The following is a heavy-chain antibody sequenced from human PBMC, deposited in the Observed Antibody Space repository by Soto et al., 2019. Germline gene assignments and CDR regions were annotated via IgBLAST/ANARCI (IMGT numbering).Heavy chain of an antibody. V-gene: IGHV3-23*01. CDR2: ISGSGGST. Sequence: PGGSLRLSCAASGFTFSSYAMSWVRQAPGKGLEWVSAISGSGGSTYYADSVKGRFTISRDNSKNTLYPQMNSLRAEDTAVYYCAKDRGYYGSGSYRNLDPWGQGTLVTVSS. J-gene: IGHJ5*02. CDR1: GFTFSSYA. D-gene: IGHD3-10*01. CDR3: AKDRGYYGSGSYRNLDP.